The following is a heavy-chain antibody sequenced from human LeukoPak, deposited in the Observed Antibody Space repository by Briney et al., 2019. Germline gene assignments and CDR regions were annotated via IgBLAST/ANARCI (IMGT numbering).Heavy chain of an antibody. D-gene: IGHD1-1*01. CDR3: ARDRQYNWNDVSGVDYFDY. V-gene: IGHV1-69*04. CDR2: IIPILGIA. Sequence: SVKVSCKASGGTFSSYAISWVRQAPGQGLEWMGRIIPILGIANYAQKFQGRVTITADKSTSTAYMELSSLRSEDTAVYYCARDRQYNWNDVSGVDYFDYWGQGTLVTVSS. CDR1: GGTFSSYA. J-gene: IGHJ4*02.